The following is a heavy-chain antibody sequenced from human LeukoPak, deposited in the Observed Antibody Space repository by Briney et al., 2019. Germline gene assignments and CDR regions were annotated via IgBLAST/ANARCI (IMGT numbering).Heavy chain of an antibody. V-gene: IGHV1-2*02. Sequence: ASVKVSCKASGYTFTGYYMHWVRQAPGQGLEWVGWINPNSGGTNYAQKFQGRVTMTRDTSISTAYMELSRLRSDDTAVYYCARSFRGIVVVVAAIQGFIGYWGQGTLVTVSS. J-gene: IGHJ4*02. D-gene: IGHD2-15*01. CDR2: INPNSGGT. CDR1: GYTFTGYY. CDR3: ARSFRGIVVVVAAIQGFIGY.